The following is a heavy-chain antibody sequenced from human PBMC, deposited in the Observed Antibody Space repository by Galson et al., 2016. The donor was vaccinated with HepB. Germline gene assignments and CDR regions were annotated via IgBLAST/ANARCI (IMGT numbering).Heavy chain of an antibody. CDR3: ARDGGIPGAAFDI. Sequence: SVKVSCKASGYTFTSYAIHWVRQAPGQRLEWMGWTNNANGNTEYSQSFQGRVTFTRDTSASTAYMELSSLRSEDTAVYYCARDGGIPGAAFDIWGQGTMVTVSS. CDR2: TNNANGNT. D-gene: IGHD3-16*01. J-gene: IGHJ3*02. CDR1: GYTFTSYA. V-gene: IGHV1-3*04.